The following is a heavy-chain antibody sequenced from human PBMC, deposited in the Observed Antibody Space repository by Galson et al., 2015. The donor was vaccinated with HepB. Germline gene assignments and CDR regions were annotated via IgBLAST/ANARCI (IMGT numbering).Heavy chain of an antibody. V-gene: IGHV3-23*01. J-gene: IGHJ2*01. D-gene: IGHD3-22*01. CDR3: AKGPHGGYYTNWYFDL. CDR2: ISGSGGST. CDR1: GFTFSSYA. Sequence: SLRLSCAASGFTFSSYAMSWVRQAPGKGLEWVSAISGSGGSTYYADSVKGRFTISRDNSKNTLYLQMNSLRAEDTAVYYCAKGPHGGYYTNWYFDLWGRGTLVTVSS.